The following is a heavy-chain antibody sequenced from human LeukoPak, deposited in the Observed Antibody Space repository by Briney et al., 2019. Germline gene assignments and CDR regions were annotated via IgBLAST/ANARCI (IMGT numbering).Heavy chain of an antibody. CDR3: ASGPYRTFDY. CDR2: INHSGST. Sequence: PSETLSLTCSVYGGSFSGYYWIWIRQPPGKGLEWIGEINHSGSTNYNPSLESRVTISVDTSKNQFSLKLSSVTAADTAAYYCASGPYRTFDYWGQGTLVTVSS. D-gene: IGHD3-16*02. CDR1: GGSFSGYY. J-gene: IGHJ4*02. V-gene: IGHV4-34*01.